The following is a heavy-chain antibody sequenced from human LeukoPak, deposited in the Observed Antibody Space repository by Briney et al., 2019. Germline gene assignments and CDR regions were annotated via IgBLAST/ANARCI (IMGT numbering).Heavy chain of an antibody. V-gene: IGHV4-39*01. J-gene: IGHJ4*02. Sequence: PSETLSLTCTVSGGSISSGTYYWGWIRQPPGKGLEWIANIHHRGNTYYNPSLQSRVTILMDTSKNQFSLKLSFVTAADTAVYYCARNCGEAAFDYWGQGTPVTVSS. CDR2: IHHRGNT. CDR3: ARNCGEAAFDY. D-gene: IGHD2-21*01. CDR1: GGSISSGTYY.